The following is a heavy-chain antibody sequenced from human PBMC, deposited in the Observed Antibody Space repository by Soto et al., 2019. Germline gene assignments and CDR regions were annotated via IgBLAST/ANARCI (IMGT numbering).Heavy chain of an antibody. V-gene: IGHV1-18*01. CDR1: GYTFTRYN. CDR3: ARDRPGRKYGDQPFDY. D-gene: IGHD4-17*01. CDR2: ISAYNGNT. Sequence: QVHLVQSGAEVKKPGASVKVSCQAFGYTFTRYNINWVRQAPGQGLEWMGWISAYNGNTNYSEKLQSRGTMSADTTTSTAYMDLRSLPSADTAVYYCARDRPGRKYGDQPFDYWGQGTLVTVSS. J-gene: IGHJ4*02.